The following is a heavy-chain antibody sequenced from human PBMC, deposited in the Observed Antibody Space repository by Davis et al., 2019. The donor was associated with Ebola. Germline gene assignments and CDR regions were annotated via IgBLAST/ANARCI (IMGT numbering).Heavy chain of an antibody. Sequence: ETLSLTCAVYGGSFSGYYWSWIRQPPGKGLEWIGEINHSGSTNYNPSLKSRVTISVDTSKNQFSLKLSSVTAADTAVYYCARRPRRDGYNYNYWGQGTLVTVSS. CDR1: GGSFSGYY. J-gene: IGHJ4*02. D-gene: IGHD5-24*01. CDR2: INHSGST. V-gene: IGHV4-34*01. CDR3: ARRPRRDGYNYNY.